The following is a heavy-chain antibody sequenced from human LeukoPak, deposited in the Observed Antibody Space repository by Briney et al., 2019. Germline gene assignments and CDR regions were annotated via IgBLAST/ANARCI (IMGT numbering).Heavy chain of an antibody. CDR2: ISYDGSTK. J-gene: IGHJ4*02. CDR3: ANPKYSSSWT. V-gene: IGHV3-30*18. CDR1: GLTFNNYG. Sequence: GRSPRLSCAASGLTFNNYGMHWVRQAPGKGLEWVAVISYDGSTKYYADSVKGRFTISRDNSKKTLYLQMNSLRAEDTAVYYCANPKYSSSWTWGQGTLVTVSS. D-gene: IGHD6-13*01.